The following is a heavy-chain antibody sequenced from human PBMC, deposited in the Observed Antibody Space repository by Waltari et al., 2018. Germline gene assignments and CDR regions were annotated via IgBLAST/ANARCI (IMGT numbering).Heavy chain of an antibody. V-gene: IGHV3-15*01. CDR3: TTFFVPNNNWNRRLDYYYMDV. J-gene: IGHJ6*03. D-gene: IGHD1-20*01. CDR1: VFTFSNAW. Sequence: EVQLVESGGGLVKPGGSLRLSCAASVFTFSNAWMSWVRQAPGKGLEWVGRIKSKTDGGTTDYAAPVKGRFTISRDDSKNTLYLQMNSLKTEDTAVYYCTTFFVPNNNWNRRLDYYYMDVWGKGTTVTVSS. CDR2: IKSKTDGGTT.